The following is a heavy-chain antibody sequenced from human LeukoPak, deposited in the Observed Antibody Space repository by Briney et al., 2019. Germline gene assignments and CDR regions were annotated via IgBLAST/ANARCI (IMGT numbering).Heavy chain of an antibody. CDR1: GFTFSSYA. CDR3: AKALLDSGSY. D-gene: IGHD1-26*01. V-gene: IGHV3-23*01. J-gene: IGHJ4*02. Sequence: EGSLRLSCAASGFTFSSYAMSWVRQAPGKGLEWVSAFSGSGGSTYYADSVKGRFTISRDNSKNTLYLQMNSLRAEDTAVYYCAKALLDSGSYWGQGTLVTVSS. CDR2: FSGSGGST.